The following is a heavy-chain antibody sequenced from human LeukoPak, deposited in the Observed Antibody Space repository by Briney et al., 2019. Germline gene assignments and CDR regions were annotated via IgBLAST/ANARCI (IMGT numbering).Heavy chain of an antibody. CDR3: ARDKYSSSSLDAFDI. Sequence: RASETLSLTCTVSGGSISSYYWSWIRQPAGKGLEWIGRIYTSGSTNYNPSLKSRVTMSVDTSKNQFSLKLSSVTAADTAVYYCARDKYSSSSLDAFDIWGQGTMVTVSS. D-gene: IGHD6-6*01. CDR2: IYTSGST. V-gene: IGHV4-4*07. CDR1: GGSISSYY. J-gene: IGHJ3*02.